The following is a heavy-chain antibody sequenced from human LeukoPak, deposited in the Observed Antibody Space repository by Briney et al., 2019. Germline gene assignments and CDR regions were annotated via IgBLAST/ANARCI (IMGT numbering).Heavy chain of an antibody. Sequence: GGSLRLSCAVSGFTFSSYGMHGVRQAPGKGREGVAFIRWDGSNKYYGDSVRGRFTISRDNSKNTLYLQMNSLRPEDTAVYYCAKDSSGYTYGYGNYWGQGTLVTVSS. V-gene: IGHV3-30*02. D-gene: IGHD5-18*01. CDR3: AKDSSGYTYGYGNY. CDR1: GFTFSSYG. CDR2: IRWDGSNK. J-gene: IGHJ4*02.